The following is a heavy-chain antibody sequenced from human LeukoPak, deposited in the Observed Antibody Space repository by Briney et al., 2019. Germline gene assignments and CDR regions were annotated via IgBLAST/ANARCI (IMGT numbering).Heavy chain of an antibody. D-gene: IGHD2-15*01. Sequence: ASVKVSCKASGYTFTGYYMHWVRQAPGQGLEWMGWINPNCGGTNYAQKFQGRVTMTRDTSISTAYMELSRLRSDDTAVYYCARDRVVDYCSGGSCSHYYYYMDVWGKGTTVTISS. CDR2: INPNCGGT. V-gene: IGHV1-2*02. CDR3: ARDRVVDYCSGGSCSHYYYYMDV. CDR1: GYTFTGYY. J-gene: IGHJ6*03.